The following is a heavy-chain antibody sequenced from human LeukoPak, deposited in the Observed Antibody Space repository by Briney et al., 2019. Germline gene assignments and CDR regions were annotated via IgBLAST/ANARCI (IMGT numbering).Heavy chain of an antibody. J-gene: IGHJ4*02. Sequence: GASVKVSCKASGGTFSSYAISWVRQAPGQGLEWMGGIIPIFGTANYAQKFQGRVTITADKSTSTAYMELSSLRSEDTAVYYCASDLAYCGGDCYSVYWGQGTLVTVSS. CDR2: IIPIFGTA. CDR3: ASDLAYCGGDCYSVY. V-gene: IGHV1-69*06. CDR1: GGTFSSYA. D-gene: IGHD2-21*02.